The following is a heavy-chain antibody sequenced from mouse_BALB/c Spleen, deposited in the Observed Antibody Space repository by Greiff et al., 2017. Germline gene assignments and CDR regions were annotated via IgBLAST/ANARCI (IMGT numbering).Heavy chain of an antibody. D-gene: IGHD2-2*01. J-gene: IGHJ4*01. CDR1: GFTFSSFG. V-gene: IGHV5-17*02. CDR2: ISSGSNTI. Sequence: EVKVVESGGGLVQPGGSRKLSCAASGFTFSSFGMHWVRQAPEKGLEWVAYISSGSNTIYYADTVKGRFTISRDNPKNTLFLQMTSLRSEDTAMYYCARGGLRRDYAMDYWGQGTSVTVSS. CDR3: ARGGLRRDYAMDY.